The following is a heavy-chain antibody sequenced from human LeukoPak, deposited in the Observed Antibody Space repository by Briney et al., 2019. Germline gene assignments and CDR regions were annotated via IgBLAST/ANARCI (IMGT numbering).Heavy chain of an antibody. Sequence: SSQTLSLTCTVSGGSISSGGYYWSWIRQHPGKGLEWIGYIYYSGSTYYNPSLKSRVTISVDTSRNQFSLKLSYVTAADTAVYYCARHHNDFWSGSNWFDPWGQGTLVTVSS. CDR2: IYYSGST. CDR3: ARHHNDFWSGSNWFDP. CDR1: GGSISSGGYY. J-gene: IGHJ5*02. D-gene: IGHD3-3*01. V-gene: IGHV4-31*03.